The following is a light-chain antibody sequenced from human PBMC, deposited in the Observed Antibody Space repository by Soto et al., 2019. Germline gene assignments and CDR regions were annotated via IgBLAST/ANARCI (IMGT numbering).Light chain of an antibody. CDR3: QQRSNWPPWT. V-gene: IGKV3-11*01. J-gene: IGKJ1*01. CDR1: QSVSSF. Sequence: PGERATLTCRASQSVSSFLAWYQQKPGQAPRLLIYGASIRATGIPARFSGSGSGTDFTLTISSLEPEDFAVYYCQQRSNWPPWTFGQGTKVDI. CDR2: GAS.